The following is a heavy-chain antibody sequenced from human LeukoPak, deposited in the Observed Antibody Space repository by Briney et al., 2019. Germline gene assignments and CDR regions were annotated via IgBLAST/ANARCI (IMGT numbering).Heavy chain of an antibody. D-gene: IGHD3-10*01. CDR3: ARDGGTDYYGSGGSDY. CDR1: GFTFSSHW. V-gene: IGHV3-7*01. CDR2: IKQDGSEK. J-gene: IGHJ4*02. Sequence: GGSLRLSCAASGFTFSSHWMSWVRQAPGKGLEWVANIKQDGSEKYYVDSVKGRFTISRDNAKNSLYLQMNSLRAEDTAVYYCARDGGTDYYGSGGSDYWGQGTLVTVSS.